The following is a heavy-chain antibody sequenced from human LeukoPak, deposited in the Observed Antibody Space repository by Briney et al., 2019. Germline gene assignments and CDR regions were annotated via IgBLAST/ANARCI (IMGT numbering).Heavy chain of an antibody. V-gene: IGHV3-30*03. CDR3: ARRSYRGVIGLYYYYYMDV. CDR1: GFTFSSYG. Sequence: GRSLRLSCAASGFTFSSYGMHWVRQAPGKGLEWVAVISYDGSNKYYADSVKGRFTISRDNSKNTLYLQMNSLRAEDTAVYYCARRSYRGVIGLYYYYYMDVWGKGTPVTVSS. J-gene: IGHJ6*03. CDR2: ISYDGSNK. D-gene: IGHD3-16*02.